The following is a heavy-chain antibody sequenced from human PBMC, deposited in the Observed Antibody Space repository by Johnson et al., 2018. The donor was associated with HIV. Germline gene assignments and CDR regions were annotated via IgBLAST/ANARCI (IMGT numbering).Heavy chain of an antibody. V-gene: IGHV3-30*04. CDR2: ISYDGSNK. D-gene: IGHD1-26*01. CDR1: GFTLRSYA. Sequence: QVQLVESGGGVVQPGRSLRLSCGASGFTLRSYAMHWVRQAPGKGLEWVAVISYDGSNKYYADSVKGRFTISRDNSKNTLYLQMNSLRAEDTAVYYCARDLGGSYSGLDAFDIWGQGTMVTVSS. J-gene: IGHJ3*02. CDR3: ARDLGGSYSGLDAFDI.